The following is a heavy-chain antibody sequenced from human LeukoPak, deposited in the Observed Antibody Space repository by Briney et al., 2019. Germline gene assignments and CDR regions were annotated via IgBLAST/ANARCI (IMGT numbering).Heavy chain of an antibody. Sequence: GASAKVSCKASGFTFTAYHMHWVRQAPGQGLEWMGWSNPNSGGTNYAQKFQGRVTMTRDTSISTAYMELSWLRSDDTAVYYCARGPHWDPHFDYWGQGTLVTVSS. J-gene: IGHJ4*02. D-gene: IGHD7-27*01. CDR2: SNPNSGGT. CDR1: GFTFTAYH. CDR3: ARGPHWDPHFDY. V-gene: IGHV1-2*02.